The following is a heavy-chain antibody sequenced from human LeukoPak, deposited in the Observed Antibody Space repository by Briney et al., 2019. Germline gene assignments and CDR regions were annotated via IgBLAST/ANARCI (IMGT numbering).Heavy chain of an antibody. CDR3: ARDTSWNFDY. D-gene: IGHD2-2*01. CDR2: ISYDGSNK. J-gene: IGHJ4*02. V-gene: IGHV3-30-3*01. Sequence: GGSLRLPCAASGFTFSSYAMHGVRQAPGKGWEGVAIISYDGSNKYYADSVKGRFTISRDNSKNTLYLQMNSLRAEDTAVYYCARDTSWNFDYWGQGTLVTVSS. CDR1: GFTFSSYA.